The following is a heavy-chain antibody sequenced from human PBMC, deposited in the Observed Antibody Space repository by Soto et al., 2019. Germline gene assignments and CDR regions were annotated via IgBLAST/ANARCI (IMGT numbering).Heavy chain of an antibody. Sequence: QVQLVQSGAEVKKPGSSVKVSCKASGGTFSSYAISWVRQAPGQGLEWMGGIIPIFGTANYAQKFQGRVTITADESTRTAYMELSSLRSEDTAVYYCARVRGTYCSGGSCYGNYYYGMDVWGQGTTVTVSS. J-gene: IGHJ6*02. CDR2: IIPIFGTA. CDR3: ARVRGTYCSGGSCYGNYYYGMDV. D-gene: IGHD2-15*01. V-gene: IGHV1-69*12. CDR1: GGTFSSYA.